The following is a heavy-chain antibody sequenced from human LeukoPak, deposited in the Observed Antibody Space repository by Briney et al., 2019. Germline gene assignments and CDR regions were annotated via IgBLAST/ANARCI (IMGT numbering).Heavy chain of an antibody. CDR3: ANQRRLLSPFDY. CDR2: IKQDGSEK. Sequence: GGSLRLSCAASGFTFSSYWVSWVRQAPGKGLEWVANIKQDGSEKYYVDSVKGRFTISRDNAKNSLYLQMNSLRAEDTAVYYCANQRRLLSPFDYWGQGTLVTVSS. CDR1: GFTFSSYW. J-gene: IGHJ4*02. V-gene: IGHV3-7*01. D-gene: IGHD5-24*01.